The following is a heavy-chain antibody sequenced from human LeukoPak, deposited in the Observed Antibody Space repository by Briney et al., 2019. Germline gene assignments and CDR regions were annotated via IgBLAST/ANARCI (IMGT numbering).Heavy chain of an antibody. V-gene: IGHV4-34*01. Sequence: SETLSLTCVVYGASFSDYYWSWIRQPPGKGLEWVGEIHHSVGTKYNPSLKRRVTISADTSKNQFSLNLSSVTAADTAVYYCAKNNWFDPWGQGTLVTVSS. CDR2: IHHSVGT. J-gene: IGHJ5*02. CDR1: GASFSDYY. CDR3: AKNNWFDP.